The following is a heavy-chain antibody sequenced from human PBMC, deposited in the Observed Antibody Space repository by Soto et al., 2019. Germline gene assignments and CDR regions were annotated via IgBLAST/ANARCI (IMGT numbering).Heavy chain of an antibody. CDR2: ISAYNGNT. V-gene: IGHV1-18*01. Sequence: ASVKVSCKASGYTFTSYGISWVRQAPGQGLEWMGWISAYNGNTKYAQNLQGRVTMTTDTSTSTAYMELRSLRSDDTAVYYCARDQAMAQFDYWGQGTLVTSPQ. D-gene: IGHD5-18*01. CDR1: GYTFTSYG. J-gene: IGHJ4*02. CDR3: ARDQAMAQFDY.